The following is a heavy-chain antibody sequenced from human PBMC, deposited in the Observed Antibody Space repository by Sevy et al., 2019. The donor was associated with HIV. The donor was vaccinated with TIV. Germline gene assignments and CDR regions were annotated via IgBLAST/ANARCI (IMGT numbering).Heavy chain of an antibody. V-gene: IGHV3-7*01. CDR2: IKQDGSEK. CDR3: ARAYGGYSYGSYYYGMDV. CDR1: GFTFSSYW. D-gene: IGHD5-18*01. J-gene: IGHJ6*02. Sequence: GGSLRLSCAASGFTFSSYWMSWVRQAPGKGLEWVANIKQDGSEKYYVDSVKGRFTISRDNAKNSLYLQMNSLRAEDTAVYYWARAYGGYSYGSYYYGMDVWGHGTTVTVSS.